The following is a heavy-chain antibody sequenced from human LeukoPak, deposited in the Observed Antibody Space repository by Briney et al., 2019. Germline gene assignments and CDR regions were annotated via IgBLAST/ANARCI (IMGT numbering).Heavy chain of an antibody. CDR1: GYTFTGYY. CDR2: INPNSGGT. D-gene: IGHD3-22*01. J-gene: IGHJ4*02. V-gene: IGHV1-2*06. CDR3: ARVQYYYDSSGYYLGSVIDY. Sequence: ASVKVSCKASGYTFTGYYMHWVRQAPGQGLERMGRINPNSGGTNYAQKFQGRVTMTRDTSISTAYMELSRLRSDDTAVYYCARVQYYYDSSGYYLGSVIDYWGQGTLVTVSS.